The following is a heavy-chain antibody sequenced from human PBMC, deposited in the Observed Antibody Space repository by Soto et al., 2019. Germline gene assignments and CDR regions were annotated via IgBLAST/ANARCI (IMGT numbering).Heavy chain of an antibody. CDR3: ARGATRIQLWPFDY. J-gene: IGHJ4*02. CDR2: INHSGST. CDR1: GDSFSGYY. Sequence: QVQLQQWGAGLLQPSETLSLTCAVYGDSFSGYYWSWIRQSPGKGLEWIVQINHSGSTNYNPSLTGRFTISVDTYKHQFSLGSRSVSVGDTAVYYCARGATRIQLWPFDYWGQGILVTVSS. D-gene: IGHD5-18*01. V-gene: IGHV4-34*01.